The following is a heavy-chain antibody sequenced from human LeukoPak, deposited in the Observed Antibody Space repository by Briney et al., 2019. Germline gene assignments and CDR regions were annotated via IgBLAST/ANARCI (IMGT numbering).Heavy chain of an antibody. V-gene: IGHV3-30*02. J-gene: IGHJ6*03. CDR2: IRYDGSNK. D-gene: IGHD2-2*01. CDR1: GFTFSSYG. Sequence: GGSLRLSCAASGFTFSSYGIDWVRQAPGKGLEWVAFIRYDGSNKYYADSGKGRFTIARDNSKNTLYLQMNSLRAEDTAVYYCARRARYCTSTSCQVRYYMDVWGKGTTVTISS. CDR3: ARRARYCTSTSCQVRYYMDV.